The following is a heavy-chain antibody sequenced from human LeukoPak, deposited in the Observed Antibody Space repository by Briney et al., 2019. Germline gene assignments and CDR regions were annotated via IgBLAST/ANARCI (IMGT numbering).Heavy chain of an antibody. J-gene: IGHJ4*02. Sequence: ASVKVSCKASGYTFISHDINWVRQATGQGLEWVGWLRPKSGNTGYAQKFQGRVTITRNNAIGTAYMELSSLRSEDTAVYYCARDGFLAVAFSLDYWGQGTLVTVSS. CDR1: GYTFISHD. D-gene: IGHD6-19*01. CDR2: LRPKSGNT. CDR3: ARDGFLAVAFSLDY. V-gene: IGHV1-8*03.